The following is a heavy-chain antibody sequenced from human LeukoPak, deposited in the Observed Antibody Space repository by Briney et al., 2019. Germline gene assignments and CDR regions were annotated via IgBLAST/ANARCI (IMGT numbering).Heavy chain of an antibody. CDR1: GFTFSSYS. D-gene: IGHD3-10*01. CDR3: ARVGPLWFGELFTPLPYYYYYGMDV. J-gene: IGHJ6*02. V-gene: IGHV3-48*02. Sequence: GGSLRLSCPASGFTFSSYSMNWVRQAPGKGLEWASYISSSSSTIYYADSVKGRFTISRDNAKNSLYLQMNSLRDEDTAVYYCARVGPLWFGELFTPLPYYYYYGMDVWGQGTTVTVSS. CDR2: ISSSSSTI.